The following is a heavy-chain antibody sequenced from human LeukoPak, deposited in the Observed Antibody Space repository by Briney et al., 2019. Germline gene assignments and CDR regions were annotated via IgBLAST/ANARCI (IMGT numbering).Heavy chain of an antibody. V-gene: IGHV3-30*18. CDR3: XKXAYXWELSYYMDV. CDR1: GFTFSSYG. CDR2: ISYDGSNK. J-gene: IGHJ6*03. D-gene: IGHD1-26*01. Sequence: GGSLRLSCAASGFTFSSYGMHWVRQAPGKGLEWVAVISYDGSNKYYADSVKGRFTISRDNSKNTLYLQMNSLRAEDTAVYYCXKXAYXWELSYYMDVWGKGTTVTVSS.